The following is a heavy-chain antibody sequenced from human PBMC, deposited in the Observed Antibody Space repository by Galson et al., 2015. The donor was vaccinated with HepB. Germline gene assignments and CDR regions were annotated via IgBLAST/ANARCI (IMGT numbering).Heavy chain of an antibody. CDR3: ARMRICSSTSCSPRRWRYYYYMDV. D-gene: IGHD2-2*01. CDR1: GFSLSTSGMC. V-gene: IGHV2-70*11. J-gene: IGHJ6*03. CDR2: IDWDDDK. Sequence: PALVKPTQTLTLTCTFSGFSLSTSGMCVSWIRQPPGKALEWLARIDWDDDKYYSTSLKTRLTISKDTSKNQVVLTVTNMDPVDTATYYCARMRICSSTSCSPRRWRYYYYMDVWGKGTTVTVSS.